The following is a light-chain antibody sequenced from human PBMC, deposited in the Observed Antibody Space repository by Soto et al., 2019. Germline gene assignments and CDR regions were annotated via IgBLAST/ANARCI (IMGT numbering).Light chain of an antibody. CDR2: FGS. J-gene: IGKJ4*01. Sequence: DIVMTQSSVSLPVTPGEPASISCRSSQSLLHSNGYNYLDWYLQRPGQSPQLMIYFGSKPASGASDRFSSSGSGIDVTLKISGVEAEDGGVYYCMQGLQTPPSFGGGTRVEIK. CDR1: QSLLHSNGYNY. V-gene: IGKV2-28*01. CDR3: MQGLQTPPS.